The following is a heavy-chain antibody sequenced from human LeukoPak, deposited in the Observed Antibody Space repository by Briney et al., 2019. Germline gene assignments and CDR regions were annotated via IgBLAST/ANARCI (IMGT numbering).Heavy chain of an antibody. CDR1: GGSFSGYY. CDR3: ARGAYCGGDCYRGAYYYYGMDV. Sequence: PSETLSLTCAVYGGSFSGYYWSWIRQPPGKGLEWIGEINHSGSTNYNPSLKSRVTISVDTSKNQFSLKLSSVTAADTAVYYCARGAYCGGDCYRGAYYYYGMDVWGQGTTVTVSS. CDR2: INHSGST. J-gene: IGHJ6*02. D-gene: IGHD2-21*02. V-gene: IGHV4-34*01.